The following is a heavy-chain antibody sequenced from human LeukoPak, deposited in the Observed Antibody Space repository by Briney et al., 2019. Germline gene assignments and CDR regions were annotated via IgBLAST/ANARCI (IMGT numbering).Heavy chain of an antibody. J-gene: IGHJ4*02. CDR2: ISYDGSNK. D-gene: IGHD6-19*01. Sequence: GGSLRLSCAASGFTFSSYAMHWDRQAPGKGLEWVAVISYDGSNKYYADSVKGRFTISRDNSKNTLYLQMNSLRAEDTAVYYCARDPGSWQWLVGYYFDYWGQGTLVTVSS. V-gene: IGHV3-30-3*01. CDR1: GFTFSSYA. CDR3: ARDPGSWQWLVGYYFDY.